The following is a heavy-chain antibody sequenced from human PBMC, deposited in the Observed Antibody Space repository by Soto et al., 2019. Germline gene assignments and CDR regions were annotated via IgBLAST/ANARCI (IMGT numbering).Heavy chain of an antibody. CDR1: GGSFSVYH. J-gene: IGHJ6*02. V-gene: IGHV4-34*01. CDR2: INHSGGT. CDR3: AGMGGNYSHYGMDV. D-gene: IGHD1-26*01. Sequence: QVQLQQWGAGLLKPSETLSLTCAVSGGSFSVYHWSWIRQPPGKGLEWIGEINHSGGTNYNPSLKSRVTIAVDTSKNQFSLKLSSVTAADTAVYYWAGMGGNYSHYGMDVWGQGTTVTVSS.